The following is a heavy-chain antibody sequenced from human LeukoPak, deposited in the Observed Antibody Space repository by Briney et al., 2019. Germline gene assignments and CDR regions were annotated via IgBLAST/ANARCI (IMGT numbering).Heavy chain of an antibody. CDR1: GGSISSGSYY. V-gene: IGHV4-61*02. D-gene: IGHD2-2*02. J-gene: IGHJ4*02. Sequence: SETLSLTCTVSGGSISSGSYYWSWIRQPAGKGLEWIGRIYTSGSTNYSPSLKSRVTISVDTSKNQFSLKLSSVTAADTAVYYCAREGPEDIVVVPAAIPGGGIDYWGQGTLVTVSS. CDR3: AREGPEDIVVVPAAIPGGGIDY. CDR2: IYTSGST.